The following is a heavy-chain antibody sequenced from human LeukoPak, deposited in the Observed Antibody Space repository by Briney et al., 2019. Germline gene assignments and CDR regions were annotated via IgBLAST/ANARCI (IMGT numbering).Heavy chain of an antibody. Sequence: GESLKISCKGSGYSFTSYWIGWVRQMPGKGLEWMGIIYPGNSDTRYSPSFQGQVTISADKSISTAHLQWSSLKASDTAMYYCARRAYCGGDCYSNAFDIGGQGTMVTVSS. J-gene: IGHJ3*02. CDR2: IYPGNSDT. CDR3: ARRAYCGGDCYSNAFDI. D-gene: IGHD2-21*01. V-gene: IGHV5-51*01. CDR1: GYSFTSYW.